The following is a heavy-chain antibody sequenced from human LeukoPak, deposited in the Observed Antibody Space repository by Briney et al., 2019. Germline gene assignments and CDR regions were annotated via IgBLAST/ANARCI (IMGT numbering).Heavy chain of an antibody. CDR3: ASHTARGSWVDP. D-gene: IGHD3-10*01. Sequence: SETLSLTCTVSGGSISSYYWSWIRQPPGKGLEWIGYIYYSGSTNYNPSLKSRVTISVDTSKNQFSLKLSSVTAADTAVYYCASHTARGSWVDPWGQGTLVTVSS. V-gene: IGHV4-59*01. CDR2: IYYSGST. CDR1: GGSISSYY. J-gene: IGHJ5*02.